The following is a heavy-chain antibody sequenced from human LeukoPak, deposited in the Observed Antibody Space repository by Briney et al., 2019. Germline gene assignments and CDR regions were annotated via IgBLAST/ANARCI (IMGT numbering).Heavy chain of an antibody. V-gene: IGHV3-48*03. CDR2: ISSSGSTI. J-gene: IGHJ4*02. CDR3: ARVRNDYGDY. CDR1: GFTFSSYE. Sequence: GGSLRLSCAASGFTFSSYEMNWVRQAPGKGLEWVSYISSSGSTIYYADSVKGRFTISRDNAKNSLYLQMNSLRAEDTAVYYCARVRNDYGDYWGQGTLVTVSS.